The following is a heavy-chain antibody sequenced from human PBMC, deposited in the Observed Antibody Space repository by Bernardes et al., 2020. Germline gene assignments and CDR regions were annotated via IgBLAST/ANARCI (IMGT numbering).Heavy chain of an antibody. V-gene: IGHV3-21*01. CDR3: ARVRYDYIWGSYGREPGTNWFDP. CDR2: IRSSSSYT. J-gene: IGHJ5*02. D-gene: IGHD3-16*01. Sequence: GGSLRLSCAASGFTFSSDSMNWVRQAPGKGLEWVSLIRSSSSYTYYADSVKGRFTISRDNAKNSLYLQMNSLRAEDTAVYYCARVRYDYIWGSYGREPGTNWFDPWGQGTLVTVSS. CDR1: GFTFSSDS.